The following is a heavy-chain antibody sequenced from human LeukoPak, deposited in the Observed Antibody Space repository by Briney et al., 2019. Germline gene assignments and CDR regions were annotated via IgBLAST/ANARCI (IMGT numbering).Heavy chain of an antibody. Sequence: PGGSLRLSCAASGFTFSSYAMSWVRQAPGKGLEWVSAISGSGGSTYYADSVKGRFTISRDNSKNTLYLQMNSLRAEDTAVYYCAKGYTYYYDSSGYFDYWGQGTLVTVSS. J-gene: IGHJ4*02. CDR1: GFTFSSYA. V-gene: IGHV3-23*01. CDR3: AKGYTYYYDSSGYFDY. CDR2: ISGSGGST. D-gene: IGHD3-22*01.